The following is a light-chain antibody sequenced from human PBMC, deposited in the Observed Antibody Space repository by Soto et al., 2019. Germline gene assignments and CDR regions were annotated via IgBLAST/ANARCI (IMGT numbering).Light chain of an antibody. Sequence: EIVMTQSPATLSVSPGERATLSCRASQSVSSNLAWYQQKPGQAPRLLIYAASTRATGVPARFSGSGSETEFTLTISSLQSEDSAIYYCQHYNNWPLTFGQGTKV. V-gene: IGKV3-15*01. CDR3: QHYNNWPLT. CDR2: AAS. J-gene: IGKJ1*01. CDR1: QSVSSN.